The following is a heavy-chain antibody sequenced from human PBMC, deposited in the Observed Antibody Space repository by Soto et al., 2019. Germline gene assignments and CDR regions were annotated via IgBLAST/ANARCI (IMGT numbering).Heavy chain of an antibody. CDR3: AKVVVNLYYYDSSGYYSEKPVDY. CDR1: GFTFSSYA. D-gene: IGHD3-22*01. CDR2: ISGSGGST. V-gene: IGHV3-23*01. J-gene: IGHJ4*02. Sequence: GGSLRLSCAASGFTFSSYAMSWVRQAPGKGLEWVSAISGSGGSTYYADSVKGRFTISRDNSKNTLYLQMNSLRAEDTAVYYCAKVVVNLYYYDSSGYYSEKPVDYWGQGTLVTVSS.